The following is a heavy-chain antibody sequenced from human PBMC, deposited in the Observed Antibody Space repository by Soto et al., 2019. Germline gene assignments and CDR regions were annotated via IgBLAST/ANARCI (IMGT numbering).Heavy chain of an antibody. D-gene: IGHD1-26*01. CDR2: IYYSGST. CDR3: ARQEGGSYYREYFQR. J-gene: IGHJ1*01. CDR1: GGSISSYY. Sequence: SETLSLTCTVSGGSISSYYWSWIRQPPGKGLEWIGYIYYSGSTNYNPSLKSRVTISVDTSKNQFSLKLSSVTAADTAVYYCARQEGGSYYREYFQRWGQGTLVTVS. V-gene: IGHV4-59*08.